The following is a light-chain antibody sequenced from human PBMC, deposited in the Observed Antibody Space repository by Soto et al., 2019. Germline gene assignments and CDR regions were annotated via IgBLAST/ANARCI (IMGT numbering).Light chain of an antibody. Sequence: QSALTQPASVSGSPGQSITISCTGTSSDVGGYNYVSWYQHHPGKAPKLMIYDVSFRPAGVSDRFSGSKSGNTASLTISGLQPEDEADYYCSSYTTSNPRQIVCGTGTKVTAL. CDR1: SSDVGGYNY. V-gene: IGLV2-14*03. CDR3: SSYTTSNPRQIV. CDR2: DVS. J-gene: IGLJ1*01.